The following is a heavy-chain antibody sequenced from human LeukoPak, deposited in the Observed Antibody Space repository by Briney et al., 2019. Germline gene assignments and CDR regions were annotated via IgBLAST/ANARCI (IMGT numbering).Heavy chain of an antibody. CDR3: AKPLYNSGWYELDY. CDR2: IKEDGSET. J-gene: IGHJ4*01. D-gene: IGHD6-19*01. V-gene: IGHV3-7*01. CDR1: GFIFKKYW. Sequence: GGSLRLSCAASGFIFKKYWMNWVRQVPGKGLECLANIKEDGSETYYADSVKGRFTISRDNSKNTLYLQMSSLSAADTAVYYCAKPLYNSGWYELDYWSQGTLVTVSS.